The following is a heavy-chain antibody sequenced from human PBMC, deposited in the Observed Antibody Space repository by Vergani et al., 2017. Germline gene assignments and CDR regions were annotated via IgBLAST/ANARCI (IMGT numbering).Heavy chain of an antibody. V-gene: IGHV1-69*04. CDR2: IIPILGIA. CDR1: GGTFSSYA. J-gene: IGHJ3*02. Sequence: QVKLVQSGAEVKKPGSSVKVSCKASGGTFSSYAISWVRQAPGQGLEWMGRIIPILGIANYAQKFQGRVTITADKSTSTAYMELSSLRSEDTAVYYCARAGEDCYNADDAFDIWGQGTMVTVSS. D-gene: IGHD5-24*01. CDR3: ARAGEDCYNADDAFDI.